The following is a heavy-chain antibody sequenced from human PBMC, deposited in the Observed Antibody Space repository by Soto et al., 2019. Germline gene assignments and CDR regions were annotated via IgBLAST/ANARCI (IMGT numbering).Heavy chain of an antibody. CDR2: IYYSGST. CDR3: ARDYGDSVYYYYGMDV. V-gene: IGHV4-59*01. D-gene: IGHD4-17*01. J-gene: IGHJ6*02. CDR1: GGSLSSYD. Sequence: SETLSLTCTVSGGSLSSYDLSWIRQNTGKGLEWIGYIYYSGSTNYNPSLKSRVTISVDTSKNQFSLKLSSVTAADTAVYYCARDYGDSVYYYYGMDVWGQGTTVTVSS.